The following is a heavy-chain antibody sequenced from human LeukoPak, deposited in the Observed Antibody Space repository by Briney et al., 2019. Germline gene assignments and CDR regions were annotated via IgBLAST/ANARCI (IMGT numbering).Heavy chain of an antibody. J-gene: IGHJ4*02. CDR3: AAEYSGYDIHFDY. CDR1: GFTFSSYS. D-gene: IGHD5-12*01. V-gene: IGHV3-21*01. Sequence: GGSLRLSCAASGFTFSSYSMNWVRQAPGKGLEGVSSISSSSSYIYYADSVKGRFTISRDNAKNSLYLQMNSLSAEDTAVYYCAAEYSGYDIHFDYWGQGTLVTVSS. CDR2: ISSSSSYI.